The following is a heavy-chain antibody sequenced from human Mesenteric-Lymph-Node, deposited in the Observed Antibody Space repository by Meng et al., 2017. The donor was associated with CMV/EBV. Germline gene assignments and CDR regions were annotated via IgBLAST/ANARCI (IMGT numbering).Heavy chain of an antibody. Sequence: GGSLRLSCAASGFSVSGSYLNWVRQPPGKGLEWISVIYSGGTTYYADSVRGRFTISRDNSNNTLHLQMNSLRPEDTAVYYCAGEGYAPPTRSGYTHWGQGTLVTVSS. D-gene: IGHD3-3*01. J-gene: IGHJ4*02. CDR2: IYSGGTT. V-gene: IGHV3-66*02. CDR1: GFSVSGSY. CDR3: AGEGYAPPTRSGYTH.